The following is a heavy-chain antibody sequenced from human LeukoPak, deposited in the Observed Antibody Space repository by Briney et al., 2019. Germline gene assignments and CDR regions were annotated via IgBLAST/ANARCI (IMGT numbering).Heavy chain of an antibody. D-gene: IGHD6-19*01. V-gene: IGHV1-69*13. CDR1: GGTFSSYA. Sequence: ASVKVSCKASGGTFSSYAINWVRQAPGQGLEWMGGIIPIFGTANYAQKFQGRVTITADESTSTAYMELSSLRSEDTAVYYCASPVAGTRYFDYWGQGTLVTVSS. CDR2: IIPIFGTA. CDR3: ASPVAGTRYFDY. J-gene: IGHJ4*02.